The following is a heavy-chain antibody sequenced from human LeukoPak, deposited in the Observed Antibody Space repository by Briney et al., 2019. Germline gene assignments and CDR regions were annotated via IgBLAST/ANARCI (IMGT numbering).Heavy chain of an antibody. V-gene: IGHV4-34*01. J-gene: IGHJ4*02. CDR3: ARQGGMTTVVTVDY. Sequence: SETLSLTCAVYGGSFSGYYWSWIRQPPGKGLEWIGEINHSGSTNYNPSLKSRVTISVDTSKNQFSLKLSSLTAADPAVYYCARQGGMTTVVTVDYWGQGTLVTVSS. CDR2: INHSGST. D-gene: IGHD4-23*01. CDR1: GGSFSGYY.